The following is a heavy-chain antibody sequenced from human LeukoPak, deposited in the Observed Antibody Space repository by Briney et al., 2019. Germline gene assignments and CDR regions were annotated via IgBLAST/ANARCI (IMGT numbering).Heavy chain of an antibody. V-gene: IGHV4-39*01. CDR2: IYYSGST. CDR3: ARHARRLRYFDGLFYFDY. D-gene: IGHD3-9*01. CDR1: GGSISSSSYY. Sequence: PSETLSLTCTVSGGSISSSSYYWGWIRQPPGKGLEWIGSIYYSGSTYYNPSLKSRVTISVDTSKNQFSLKLSSVTAADTAVYYCARHARRLRYFDGLFYFDYWGQGTLVTVSS. J-gene: IGHJ4*02.